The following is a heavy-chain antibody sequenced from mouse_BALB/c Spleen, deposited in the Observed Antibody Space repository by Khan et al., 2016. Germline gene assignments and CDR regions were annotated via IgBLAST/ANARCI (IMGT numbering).Heavy chain of an antibody. V-gene: IGHV3-2*02. CDR1: GYSITSDYA. J-gene: IGHJ2*01. CDR2: ISYSGST. Sequence: VQLKESGPGLVKPSQSLSLTCTVTGYSITSDYAWNWIRQFPGNKLEWMGYISYSGSTSYNPSLKSRISITRDTSKNQFFLQLNSVTTEDTATYYCARSFGLDYWCQGTTLTVSS. CDR3: ARSFGLDY.